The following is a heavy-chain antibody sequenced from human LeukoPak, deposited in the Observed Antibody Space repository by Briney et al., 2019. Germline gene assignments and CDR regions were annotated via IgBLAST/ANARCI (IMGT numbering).Heavy chain of an antibody. D-gene: IGHD2-21*02. CDR2: IYPGDSDT. V-gene: IGHV5-51*01. J-gene: IGHJ4*02. Sequence: GESLKISCKGSGYSFTSYWIGWVRQMPGKGLEWMGIIYPGDSDTRYSPSFQGQVAISADKSISTAYLQWSSLKASDTAMYYCARQTYCGGDCYSVYFDYWGQGTLVTVSS. CDR1: GYSFTSYW. CDR3: ARQTYCGGDCYSVYFDY.